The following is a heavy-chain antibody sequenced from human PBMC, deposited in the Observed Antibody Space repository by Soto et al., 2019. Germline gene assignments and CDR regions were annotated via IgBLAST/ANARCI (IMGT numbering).Heavy chain of an antibody. D-gene: IGHD5-18*01. Sequence: ASVKVSCKASGYTFTSYGISWVRQAPGQGLEWMGWISAYNGNTNYAQKLQGRVTMTTDTSTSTAYMELSSLRSEDTAVYYCARSGTYSYGDYFEYWGQGTLVTVSS. CDR1: GYTFTSYG. CDR2: ISAYNGNT. J-gene: IGHJ4*02. CDR3: ARSGTYSYGDYFEY. V-gene: IGHV1-18*01.